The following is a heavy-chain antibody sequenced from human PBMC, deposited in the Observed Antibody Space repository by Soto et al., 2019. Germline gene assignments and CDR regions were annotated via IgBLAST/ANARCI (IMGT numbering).Heavy chain of an antibody. J-gene: IGHJ5*01. V-gene: IGHV3-74*01. Sequence: EVQLVESGGGLVQPGGSLRLSCAASGFTLSNYWMHWVRQAPGKGLVWVSRIYGDGGSPSYADSVKGRFTISRDNAKNTVYLQMNSLRAGDTAVYYCARVVRWFDSWGQGTLVTVSS. CDR2: IYGDGGSP. CDR3: ARVVRWFDS. D-gene: IGHD3-16*02. CDR1: GFTLSNYW.